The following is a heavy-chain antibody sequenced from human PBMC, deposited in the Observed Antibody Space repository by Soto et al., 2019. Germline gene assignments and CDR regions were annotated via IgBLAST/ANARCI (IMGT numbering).Heavy chain of an antibody. CDR2: IYPGDSDT. J-gene: IGHJ4*02. CDR3: ARLVRRDCGGDCYSMDY. V-gene: IGHV5-51*01. Sequence: GESLKISCKGSGYSFTSYWIGWVRQMPGKGLEWMGIIYPGDSDTRYSPSFQGQVTISADKSISTAYLQWSSLKASDTAMYYCARLVRRDCGGDCYSMDYWGQGTLVTVSS. CDR1: GYSFTSYW. D-gene: IGHD2-21*02.